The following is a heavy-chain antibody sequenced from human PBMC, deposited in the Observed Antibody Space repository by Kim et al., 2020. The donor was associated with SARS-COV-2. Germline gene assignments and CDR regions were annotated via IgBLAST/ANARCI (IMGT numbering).Heavy chain of an antibody. J-gene: IGHJ6*02. D-gene: IGHD1-26*01. Sequence: GGSLRLSCAASGFTFRNYGMHWVRQAPGKGLEWVALIWDDGSNKYYADSVKGRFTISRDNSKNTLYLQMNSLRVEDTAVYYCTKRAGVAGSDIYGMDVWGQGTTVSVSS. CDR1: GFTFRNYG. V-gene: IGHV3-33*06. CDR3: TKRAGVAGSDIYGMDV. CDR2: IWDDGSNK.